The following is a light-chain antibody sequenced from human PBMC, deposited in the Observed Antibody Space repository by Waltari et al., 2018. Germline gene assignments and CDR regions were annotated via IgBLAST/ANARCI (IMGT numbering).Light chain of an antibody. V-gene: IGLV3-1*01. CDR3: QVWDSSTYMV. CDR1: NLANKY. J-gene: IGLJ2*01. Sequence: SYEVTQSPSMSVSPGQTARITCSGNNLANKYVCWYQQKPGQSPVLVIYQDRKRPSWIPERFSGSNSGDTATLTLSETQSRDEGDYFCQVWDSSTYMVFGGGTKLTVL. CDR2: QDR.